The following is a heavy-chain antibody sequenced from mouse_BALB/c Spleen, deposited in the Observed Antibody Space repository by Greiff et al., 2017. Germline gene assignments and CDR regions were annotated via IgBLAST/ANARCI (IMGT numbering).Heavy chain of an antibody. Sequence: QVQLKQSGAELAKPGASVKMSCKASGYTFTSYWMHWVKQRPGQGLEWIGYINPSTGYTEYNQKFKDKATLTADKSSSTAYMQLSSLTSEDSAVYYCARRRGLGGVDYWGQGTTLTVSS. D-gene: IGHD1-1*02. V-gene: IGHV1-7*01. J-gene: IGHJ2*01. CDR3: ARRRGLGGVDY. CDR2: INPSTGYT. CDR1: GYTFTSYW.